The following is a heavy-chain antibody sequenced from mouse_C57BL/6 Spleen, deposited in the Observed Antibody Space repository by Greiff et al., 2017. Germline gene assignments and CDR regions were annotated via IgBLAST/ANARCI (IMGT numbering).Heavy chain of an antibody. Sequence: QVQLQPPGAELVKPGASVKLSCKASGYTFTSYWMHWVKQRPGRGLEWIGRIEPNSGGTTYNEKFKSKATLTVDKSSSTAYMLPSSLTSEDSSVYYCACSSTVVGVFDVWGTGTTVTVSS. CDR3: ACSSTVVGVFDV. CDR1: GYTFTSYW. D-gene: IGHD1-1*01. J-gene: IGHJ1*03. V-gene: IGHV1-72*01. CDR2: IEPNSGGT.